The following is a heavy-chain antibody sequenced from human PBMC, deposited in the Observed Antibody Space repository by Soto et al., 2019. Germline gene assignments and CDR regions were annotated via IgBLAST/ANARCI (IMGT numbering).Heavy chain of an antibody. CDR3: TREESSIAFDL. Sequence: QVQLVESGGGVVQPGRSLRLSCAASGFTFRNYGMHWVRQAPGKGLEWVAVIWYDGSNKYYADSVKGRFTISRDNSKNTLYLQMNSLRAEDTAVYYCTREESSIAFDLWGHGSLVTVSS. J-gene: IGHJ2*01. CDR2: IWYDGSNK. V-gene: IGHV3-33*01. D-gene: IGHD3-16*02. CDR1: GFTFRNYG.